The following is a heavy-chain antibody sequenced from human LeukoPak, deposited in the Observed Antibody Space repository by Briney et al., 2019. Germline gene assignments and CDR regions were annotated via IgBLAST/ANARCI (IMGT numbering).Heavy chain of an antibody. V-gene: IGHV3-7*01. J-gene: IGHJ4*02. Sequence: GSLRLSCAASGFTFSSYWMSWVRQAPGKGLEWVANIKQDGSEKYYVDSVKGRFTISRDNAKNSLYLQMNSLRAEDTAVYYCARDLPHYGSGSYFPAGVFDYWGQGTLVTVSS. CDR3: ARDLPHYGSGSYFPAGVFDY. CDR1: GFTFSSYW. CDR2: IKQDGSEK. D-gene: IGHD3-10*01.